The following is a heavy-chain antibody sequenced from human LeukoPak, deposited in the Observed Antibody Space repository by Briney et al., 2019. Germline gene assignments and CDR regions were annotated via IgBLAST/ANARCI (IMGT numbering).Heavy chain of an antibody. V-gene: IGHV4-59*01. CDR3: ARVRGYSYGPLAGFDP. Sequence: PSETLSLTCTVSGGSISSYYWSWIRQPPGKGLEWIEYIYYSGSTNYNPSLKSRVTISVDTSKNQFSLKLSSVTAADTAVYYCARVRGYSYGPLAGFDPWGQGTLVTVSS. CDR2: IYYSGST. J-gene: IGHJ5*02. CDR1: GGSISSYY. D-gene: IGHD5-18*01.